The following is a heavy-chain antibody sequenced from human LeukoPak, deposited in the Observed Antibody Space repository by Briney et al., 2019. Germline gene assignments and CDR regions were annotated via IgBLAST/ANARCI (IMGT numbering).Heavy chain of an antibody. Sequence: KPSETLSLTCTVSGGSISSSSYYWGWIRQPPGKGLEWIGSIYYSGSTYYNPSLKSRVTISVDTSKNQFSLKLSSVTAADTAVYYCARGYCSGGSCYSVYWGQGTLVTVSS. CDR1: GGSISSSSYY. CDR3: ARGYCSGGSCYSVY. CDR2: IYYSGST. J-gene: IGHJ4*02. D-gene: IGHD2-15*01. V-gene: IGHV4-39*01.